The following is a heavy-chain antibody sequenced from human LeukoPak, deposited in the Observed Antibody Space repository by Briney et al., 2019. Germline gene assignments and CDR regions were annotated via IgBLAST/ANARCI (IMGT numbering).Heavy chain of an antibody. CDR2: ISSSSNYM. V-gene: IGHV3-21*01. D-gene: IGHD3-10*01. CDR1: GFTFSTYS. Sequence: GGSLRLSCAASGFTFSTYSMNWVRQAPGKGLEWVSSISSSSNYMYYAESVKGRFTISRDNAKNSLYLQMNSLRAEDTAVYYCARDHSMVRGVITNWGQGTLVTVSS. J-gene: IGHJ4*02. CDR3: ARDHSMVRGVITN.